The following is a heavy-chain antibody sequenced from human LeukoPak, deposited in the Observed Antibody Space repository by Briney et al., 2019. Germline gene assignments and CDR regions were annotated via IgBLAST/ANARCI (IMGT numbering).Heavy chain of an antibody. V-gene: IGHV4-59*08. CDR2: IYYSGST. CDR1: GGSISSYY. Sequence: SETLSLTCTVSGGSISSYYWSWIRQPPGKGLEWIGYIYYSGSTNYNPSLKSRVTISADTSKNQFSLKLSSVTAADTAVYYCARHGRYTQQLVSPWGQGTLVTVSS. CDR3: ARHGRYTQQLVSP. J-gene: IGHJ5*02. D-gene: IGHD6-13*01.